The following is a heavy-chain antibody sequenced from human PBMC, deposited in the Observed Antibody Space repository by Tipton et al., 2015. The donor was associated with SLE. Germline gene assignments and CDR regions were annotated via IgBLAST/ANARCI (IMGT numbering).Heavy chain of an antibody. CDR3: AAHAAGRGGSGY. D-gene: IGHD2-15*01. CDR2: IYTNGST. V-gene: IGHV4-61*02. CDR1: GGSITSGNYY. Sequence: LRLSCTVSGGSITSGNYYWSWIRQPAGKGLEWIGRIYTNGSTNYNPSLKSRVTISVDTSKNQFSLKLNSVTAADTAVYYCAAHAAGRGGSGYWGQGTLVTVSS. J-gene: IGHJ4*02.